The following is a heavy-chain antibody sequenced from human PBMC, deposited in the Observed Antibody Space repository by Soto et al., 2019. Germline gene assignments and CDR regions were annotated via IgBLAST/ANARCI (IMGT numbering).Heavy chain of an antibody. Sequence: LSLTFTVSGDSISIGTHYWNWIRQHPGKGLECIGYIASSGNSYDSPSRKSRVFMAVDTYKNLFSLKLSSVTAADTAIYYCVWRLTTFYYDSDSWGQGTQVTVSS. J-gene: IGHJ4*02. CDR3: VWRLTTFYYDSDS. CDR2: IASSGNS. D-gene: IGHD1-26*01. V-gene: IGHV4-31*03. CDR1: GDSISIGTHY.